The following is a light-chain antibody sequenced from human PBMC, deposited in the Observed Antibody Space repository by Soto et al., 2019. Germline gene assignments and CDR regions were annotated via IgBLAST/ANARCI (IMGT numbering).Light chain of an antibody. Sequence: EIVLTQSPGTLSLSPGERATLSCRASQSISTSSLAWYQQKPGQAPRLLIDGGSRRATGIPGRFSGGGSGTDFSLTISRLETDVFSVYCCHQYGSSPLTFGGGTKVEIK. CDR2: GGS. V-gene: IGKV3-20*01. CDR1: QSISTSS. CDR3: HQYGSSPLT. J-gene: IGKJ4*01.